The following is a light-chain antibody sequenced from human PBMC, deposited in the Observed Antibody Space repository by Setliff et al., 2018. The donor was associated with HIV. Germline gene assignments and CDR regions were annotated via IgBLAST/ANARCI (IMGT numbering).Light chain of an antibody. V-gene: IGLV9-49*03. CDR2: VGTGGIVG. CDR1: SGYSDYN. J-gene: IGLJ2*01. CDR3: GADHGSGSKFFVV. Sequence: LTQPPSASASLGTSVTLTCTLSSGYSDYNVDWYQQRPGKGPRFVMRVGTGGIVGSKGEGIPDRFSVLGSGLNRYLIIKNIQEEDESDYHCGADHGSGSKFFVVFGGGTKVTVL.